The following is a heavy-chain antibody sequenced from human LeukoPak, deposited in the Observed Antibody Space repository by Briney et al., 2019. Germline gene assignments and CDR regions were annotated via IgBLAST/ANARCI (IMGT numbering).Heavy chain of an antibody. CDR3: VRDRGTYRPIDY. CDR2: ISYTGTYI. V-gene: IGHV3-21*04. CDR1: AFSLNAYN. J-gene: IGHJ4*02. Sequence: GGSLRPSCAASAFSLNAYNMNWVRQAPGKGLEWVSSISYTGTYIYYADSVKGRFTISRDNAQNSLYLQMNSLRAEDTAIYYCVRDRGTYRPIDYWGQGTLVTVSS. D-gene: IGHD1-26*01.